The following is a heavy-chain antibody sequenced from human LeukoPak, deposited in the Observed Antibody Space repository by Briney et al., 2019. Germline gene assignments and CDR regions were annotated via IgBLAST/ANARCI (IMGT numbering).Heavy chain of an antibody. J-gene: IGHJ5*02. V-gene: IGHV3-15*01. CDR3: TTPYWFDP. CDR1: GFTFSNAW. CDR2: IKSKTDGWTT. Sequence: GSLRLSCADSGFTFSNAWMSWVRQAPGKELEWVGRIKSKTDGWTTDYAAPVKGRFTISRDDSKNTLYLQMNSLKTEDTAVYYCTTPYWFDPWGQGTLVTVSS. D-gene: IGHD2-21*01.